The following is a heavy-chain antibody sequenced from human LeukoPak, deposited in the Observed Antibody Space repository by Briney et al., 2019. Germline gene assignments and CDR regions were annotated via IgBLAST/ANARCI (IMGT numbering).Heavy chain of an antibody. CDR3: ARHFLQLGRNFDY. V-gene: IGHV4-39*01. CDR2: IYYSGST. D-gene: IGHD7-27*01. CDR1: GGSISSSSYY. J-gene: IGHJ4*02. Sequence: SEALSLSCAVPGGSISSSSYYSGWIRHPPGKGLEWVGSIYYSGSTYYNPSLKSRVTISVDTSKNQSSLKLSYVTAADTAVYYCARHFLQLGRNFDYWGQGTLVTVSS.